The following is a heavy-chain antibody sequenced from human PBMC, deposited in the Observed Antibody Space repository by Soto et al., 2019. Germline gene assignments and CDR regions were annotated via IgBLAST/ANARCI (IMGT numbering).Heavy chain of an antibody. CDR1: GFTFSNYG. D-gene: IGHD6-13*01. CDR3: AKDHSPPIGSSNYNWFDP. Sequence: QVRLVESGGGVVQPGRSLRLSCAVSGFTFSNYGMHWVRQAPGKGLEWVAAISDDGITKYYADSVKGRFTISRDNSKNTLYLQMNSLRGEDTAVYYSAKDHSPPIGSSNYNWFDPWGQGTLVTVSS. CDR2: ISDDGITK. J-gene: IGHJ5*02. V-gene: IGHV3-30*18.